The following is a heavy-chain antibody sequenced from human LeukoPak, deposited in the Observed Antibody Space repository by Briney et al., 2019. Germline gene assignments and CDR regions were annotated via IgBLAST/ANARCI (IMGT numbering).Heavy chain of an antibody. J-gene: IGHJ4*02. D-gene: IGHD3-10*01. CDR2: ICGSGGCT. CDR3: ARDRDGTGNYPLDY. V-gene: IGHV3-23*01. CDR1: GFTFNTYA. Sequence: PGGSLRLSCEASGFTFNTYAIYWVRQAPGKGLEWVSGICGSGGCTYYADSVKGRFTISRDNSKNTLYLQMNSLRADDTAVYYCARDRDGTGNYPLDYWGQGTLVIVSS.